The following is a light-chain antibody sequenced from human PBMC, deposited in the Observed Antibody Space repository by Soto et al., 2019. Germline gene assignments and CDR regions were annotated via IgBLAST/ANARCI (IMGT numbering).Light chain of an antibody. V-gene: IGLV2-14*03. CDR2: EVI. CDR1: DSDVGGYNY. CDR3: SSFSSSSTLV. J-gene: IGLJ3*02. Sequence: QSALTQPASVSGSPGQSITISCTGTDSDVGGYNYVSWYQQHPGKAPKLMIYEVINRPSGVSNRFSGSKSGNTASLTISGLQAEDDGDYYCSSFSSSSTLVFGGGTKLTVL.